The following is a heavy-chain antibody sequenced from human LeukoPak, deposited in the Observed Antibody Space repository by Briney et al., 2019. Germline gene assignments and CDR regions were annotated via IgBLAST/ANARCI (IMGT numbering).Heavy chain of an antibody. Sequence: GESLKISCKGSGYSFTNYWIGWVRQMPGKGLEGMGIIYPGDSDTRYSPSFQGQVTISADKSISTAYLQWSSLKASATAMYYCARIGVIGEYCSSTNCSSDAFDIWGQGTRVTVSS. CDR1: GYSFTNYW. V-gene: IGHV5-51*01. J-gene: IGHJ3*02. CDR2: IYPGDSDT. CDR3: ARIGVIGEYCSSTNCSSDAFDI. D-gene: IGHD2-2*01.